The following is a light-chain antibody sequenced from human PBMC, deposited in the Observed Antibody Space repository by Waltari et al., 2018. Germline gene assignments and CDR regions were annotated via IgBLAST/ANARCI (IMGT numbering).Light chain of an antibody. Sequence: QSVLTQPPSASGTPGQRVTISCSGSSPTIGSNIVHRYPQPPGTAPKLLLYSNNQRPSGVPDRFSGSKSGTSASLAISGLQSDDEADYYCAAWDDSLNGWVFGGGTKLTVL. CDR3: AAWDDSLNGWV. J-gene: IGLJ3*02. V-gene: IGLV1-44*01. CDR2: SNN. CDR1: SPTIGSNI.